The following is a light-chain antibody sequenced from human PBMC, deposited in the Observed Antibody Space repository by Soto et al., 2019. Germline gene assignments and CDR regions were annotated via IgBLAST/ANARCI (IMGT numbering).Light chain of an antibody. CDR3: QQYDSSSPT. V-gene: IGKV1-5*01. CDR1: KNISVW. CDR2: DAS. Sequence: DIQMTQSPSTLSASVGDGVTITCRASKNISVWLAWYQQRPGKAPKFLIYDASRLETGIPSRFSGSGSGTEFTLTIRNLQPDDFAIYYCQQYDSSSPTFGQGTKLEIK. J-gene: IGKJ2*01.